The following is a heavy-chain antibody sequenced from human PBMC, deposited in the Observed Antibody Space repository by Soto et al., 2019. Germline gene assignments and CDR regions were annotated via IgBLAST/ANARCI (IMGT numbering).Heavy chain of an antibody. J-gene: IGHJ5*02. CDR1: GGSISSYY. CDR3: ARVLRGYRNAIALNWFDP. CDR2: IYYSGST. D-gene: IGHD5-18*01. V-gene: IGHV4-59*12. Sequence: SETLSLTSTVSGGSISSYYWSWIRQHPGKGLEWIGYIYYSGSTNYNPSLKSRVTISVDTSKNQFSLKLSSVTAADTAVYYCARVLRGYRNAIALNWFDPWGQGTLVTVSS.